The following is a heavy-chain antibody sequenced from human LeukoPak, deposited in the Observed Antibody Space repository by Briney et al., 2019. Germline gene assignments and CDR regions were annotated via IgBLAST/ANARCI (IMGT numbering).Heavy chain of an antibody. CDR3: ARDGSGNFLPYFFDY. D-gene: IGHD3-10*01. J-gene: IGHJ4*02. CDR2: INAGNGNT. V-gene: IGHV1-3*01. Sequence: ASVKVSCKASGYTFTSYAMHWVRQAPGQRLEWMGWINAGNGNTKYSQKFQGRVTITRDTSASTAYMELSSLRSEDTAVYYCARDGSGNFLPYFFDYWGQGALVTVSS. CDR1: GYTFTSYA.